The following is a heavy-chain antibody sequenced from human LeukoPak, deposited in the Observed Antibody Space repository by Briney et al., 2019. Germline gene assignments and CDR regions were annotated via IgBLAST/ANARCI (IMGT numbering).Heavy chain of an antibody. D-gene: IGHD4-17*01. V-gene: IGHV3-23*01. CDR1: GFTFSTCA. CDR3: ARRPTVTTPLTA. J-gene: IGHJ5*02. Sequence: PGGSLRLSCAASGFTFSTCAMSWVRQAPGKGLEWVSVISHSGGSTYYADSVRGRFTISRDNSKNTLYLQMNSLRAEDTAVYYCARRPTVTTPLTAWGQGTLVTVSS. CDR2: ISHSGGST.